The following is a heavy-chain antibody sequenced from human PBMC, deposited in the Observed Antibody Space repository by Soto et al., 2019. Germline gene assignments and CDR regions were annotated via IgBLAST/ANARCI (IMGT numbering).Heavy chain of an antibody. D-gene: IGHD6-13*01. CDR1: GFTFSSYA. CDR2: ISGSGGST. V-gene: IGHV3-23*01. Sequence: GGSLRLSCAASGFTFSSYAMSWVRQAPGKGLECVSDISGSGGSTYYAGSVKGRFTISRDNSKNTLYLQMNRLRAEDTAVYYCEKDGKQPYYYSYYGMDVWGQATTVTVSS. J-gene: IGHJ6*02. CDR3: EKDGKQPYYYSYYGMDV.